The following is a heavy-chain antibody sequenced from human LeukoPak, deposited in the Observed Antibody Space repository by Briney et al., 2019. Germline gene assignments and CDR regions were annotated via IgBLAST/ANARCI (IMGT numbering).Heavy chain of an antibody. CDR3: ARGRRCSSTSCYLGYYYYYMDV. V-gene: IGHV1-69*05. Sequence: AVKVSCQASGGTFSSCASSWVGQAPGRGLEWMGGILPIFGTANYAQKYQGRGTITTDESTSTASMELSSLRSEDTAVYYCARGRRCSSTSCYLGYYYYYMDVWGKGTTVTVSS. CDR2: ILPIFGTA. D-gene: IGHD2-2*01. CDR1: GGTFSSCA. J-gene: IGHJ6*03.